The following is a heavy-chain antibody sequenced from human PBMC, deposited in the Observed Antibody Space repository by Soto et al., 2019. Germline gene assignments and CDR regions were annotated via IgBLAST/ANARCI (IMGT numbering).Heavy chain of an antibody. J-gene: IGHJ6*03. Sequence: PGGSLRLSCAASGFTFSSSWMSWVRQAPGKGLEWVANVNQDESEKCYVDSVKGRFTISRDNAKNSLYLQMNSLRAEDAAVYYCARDQLLTGRTWHYYYMDVWGKGTTVTVSS. CDR1: GFTFSSSW. V-gene: IGHV3-7*01. CDR2: VNQDESEK. CDR3: ARDQLLTGRTWHYYYMDV. D-gene: IGHD1-20*01.